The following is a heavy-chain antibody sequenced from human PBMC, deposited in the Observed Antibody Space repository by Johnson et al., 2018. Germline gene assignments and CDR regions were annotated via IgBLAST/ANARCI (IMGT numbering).Heavy chain of an antibody. CDR1: GFTFSSYG. V-gene: IGHV3-30*18. CDR2: LSYDGSNK. D-gene: IGHD1-26*01. J-gene: IGHJ3*01. CDR3: TKGSGGGRDAFDV. Sequence: QVQLVESGGGVVQXGRSLRLSCAASGFTFSSYGMHWVRQAPGKGLEWVAVLSYDGSNKYFADSATGRFTISRDTSKNKLYLQMNRLRAEDTAGYYCTKGSGGGRDAFDVWGQGTMVTVSS.